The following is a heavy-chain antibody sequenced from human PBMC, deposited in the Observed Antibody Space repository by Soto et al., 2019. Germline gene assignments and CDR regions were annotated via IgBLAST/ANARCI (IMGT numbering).Heavy chain of an antibody. CDR3: ARVGLGYCSSTSCYAFDI. CDR2: INAGNGNT. CDR1: GYTFTSYA. J-gene: IGHJ3*02. V-gene: IGHV1-3*01. D-gene: IGHD2-2*01. Sequence: ASVKVSCKASGYTFTSYAMHWVRQAPGQRLEWMGWINAGNGNTKYSQKFQGRVTITRDTSASTAYMELSSLRSEDTAVYYCARVGLGYCSSTSCYAFDIWGQGTMVTVSS.